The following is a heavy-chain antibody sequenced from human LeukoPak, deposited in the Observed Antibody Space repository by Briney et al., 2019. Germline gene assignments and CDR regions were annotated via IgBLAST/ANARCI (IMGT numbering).Heavy chain of an antibody. Sequence: GASVYVSRKASAYTFTGYYVHWVRQAPGQGIEWMRWINPSSGGTNYAQKFQGRVTMTRDTSISTAYLELSRLRSDDTAVYYCAKEGGYCSSGTCYPWWFDPWGQGTLVTVPS. V-gene: IGHV1-2*02. D-gene: IGHD2-15*01. CDR3: AKEGGYCSSGTCYPWWFDP. CDR1: AYTFTGYY. J-gene: IGHJ5*02. CDR2: INPSSGGT.